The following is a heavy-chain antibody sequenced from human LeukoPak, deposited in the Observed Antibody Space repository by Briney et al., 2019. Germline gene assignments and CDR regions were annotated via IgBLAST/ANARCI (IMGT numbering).Heavy chain of an antibody. CDR3: ATCSGGSCHHDY. J-gene: IGHJ4*02. Sequence: GGSLRLSCAASGFTFSSYSMNWVRQAPGKGLEWVSSISSSSSYIYYADSVKGRFTISRDNAKNSLYLQMSSLRAEDTAVYYCATCSGGSCHHDYWGQGTLVTVSS. CDR2: ISSSSSYI. V-gene: IGHV3-21*01. D-gene: IGHD2-15*01. CDR1: GFTFSSYS.